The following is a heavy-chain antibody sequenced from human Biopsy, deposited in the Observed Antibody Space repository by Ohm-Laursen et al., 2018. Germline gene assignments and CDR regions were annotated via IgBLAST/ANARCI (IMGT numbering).Heavy chain of an antibody. D-gene: IGHD4-11*01. CDR1: GVSVTTYY. J-gene: IGHJ6*02. V-gene: IGHV4-59*02. CDR2: IYYSVMY. CDR3: ARDSGILNYGNVKYYHYYGMDV. Sequence: SQTLSLTCTVSGVSVTTYYWSWIRQPPGKGLEWIGHIYYSVMYNYNPSLQSRVSISVDTSRNQVSLTLSSVTAADTAVYYCARDSGILNYGNVKYYHYYGMDVWGQGTKVTVSS.